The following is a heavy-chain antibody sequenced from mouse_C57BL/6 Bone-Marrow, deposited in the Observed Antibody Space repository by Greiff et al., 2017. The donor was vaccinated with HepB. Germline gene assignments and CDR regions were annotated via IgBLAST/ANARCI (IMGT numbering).Heavy chain of an antibody. CDR3: TRAYYGYAVFDY. V-gene: IGHV5-9-1*02. CDR1: GFTFSSYA. J-gene: IGHJ2*01. CDR2: ISSGGDYI. Sequence: EVKLVESGEGLVKPGGSLKLSCAASGFTFSSYAMSWVRQTPEKRLEWVAYISSGGDYIYYADTVKGRFTISRDNARNTLYLQMSSLTSEDTAMYYCTRAYYGYAVFDYWGQGTTLTVSS. D-gene: IGHD2-9*01.